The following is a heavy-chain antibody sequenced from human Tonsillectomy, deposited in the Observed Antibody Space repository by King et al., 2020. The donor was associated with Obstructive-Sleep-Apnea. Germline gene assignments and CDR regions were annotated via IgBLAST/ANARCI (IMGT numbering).Heavy chain of an antibody. J-gene: IGHJ6*02. Sequence: VQLVESGGGLVKPGGSLRLSCAASGFTFSSYSMNWVRQAPGKGLEWVSSISISSSYIYYADSLKGRFTISRDNAKNSLYLQMNSLRAEDTAVYYSARAGKVTMVEGAYPYYGMEVWGQGTTVTVSS. V-gene: IGHV3-21*01. CDR1: GFTFSSYS. D-gene: IGHD3-10*01. CDR3: ARAGKVTMVEGAYPYYGMEV. CDR2: ISISSSYI.